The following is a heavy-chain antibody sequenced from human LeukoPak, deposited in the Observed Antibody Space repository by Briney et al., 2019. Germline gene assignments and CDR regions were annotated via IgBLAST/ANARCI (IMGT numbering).Heavy chain of an antibody. D-gene: IGHD3-10*01. V-gene: IGHV3-33*01. CDR1: GFTFSSYG. CDR3: ARGPRGWFGEFPYYYGMDV. J-gene: IGHJ6*04. CDR2: IWYDGSNK. Sequence: GSLRLSCAASGFTFSSYGMHWVRQAPGKGLEWVAVIWYDGSNKYYADSVKGRFTISRDNSKNTLYLQMNSLRAEDTAVHYCARGPRGWFGEFPYYYGMDVWGKGTTVTVSS.